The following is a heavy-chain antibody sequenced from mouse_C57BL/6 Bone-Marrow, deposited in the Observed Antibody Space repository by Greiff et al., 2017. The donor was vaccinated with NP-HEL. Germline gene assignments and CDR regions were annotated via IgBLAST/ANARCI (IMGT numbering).Heavy chain of an antibody. J-gene: IGHJ2*01. V-gene: IGHV5-17*01. CDR2: ISRGSSTI. CDR3: ARGRRALDY. Sequence: EVMLVESGGGLVKPGGSLKLSCAASGFTFSDYGMHWVRQAPEQGLEWVAYISRGSSTIYYADTVKGRFTISRDNAKNTLFLQMTSLRSEDTAMYYCARGRRALDYWGQGTTLTVAS. CDR1: GFTFSDYG.